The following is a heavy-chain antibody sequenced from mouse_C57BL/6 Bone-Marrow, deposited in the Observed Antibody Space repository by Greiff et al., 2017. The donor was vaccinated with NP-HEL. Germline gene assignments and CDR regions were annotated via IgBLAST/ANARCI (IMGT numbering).Heavy chain of an antibody. Sequence: QVQLQQPGAELVKPGASVKMSCTASGYTFTSYWITWVKQRPGQGLEWIGDIYPGSGSTNYNEKFKSKATLTVDTSSSTAYMQLCSLTSEDSAVYYGARGGLYSNTFAYWGQGTLVTVSA. D-gene: IGHD2-5*01. V-gene: IGHV1-55*01. CDR2: IYPGSGST. J-gene: IGHJ3*01. CDR3: ARGGLYSNTFAY. CDR1: GYTFTSYW.